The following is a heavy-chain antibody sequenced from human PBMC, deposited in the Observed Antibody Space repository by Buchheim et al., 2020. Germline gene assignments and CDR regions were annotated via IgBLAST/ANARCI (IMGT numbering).Heavy chain of an antibody. CDR1: GFTFSSYE. Sequence: EVQLVESGGGLVQPGGSLRLSCAASGFTFSSYEMNWVRQAPGKGLEWVSYISSSGSTIYYADSVKGRFTNSRDNAKNSLYLQMNSLRAEDTAVYYCARGRPYYYDSSGYYTYFDYWGQGTL. D-gene: IGHD3-22*01. CDR3: ARGRPYYYDSSGYYTYFDY. J-gene: IGHJ4*02. V-gene: IGHV3-48*03. CDR2: ISSSGSTI.